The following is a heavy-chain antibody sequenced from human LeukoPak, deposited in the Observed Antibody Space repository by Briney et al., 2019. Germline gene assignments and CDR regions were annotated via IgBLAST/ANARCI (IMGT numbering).Heavy chain of an antibody. V-gene: IGHV4-59*01. CDR2: IFYSGST. CDR1: IDSIGSYY. Sequence: SETLSLTCTVSIDSIGSYYWSWIRQPPGKGLEWVGYIFYSGSTNYNPSLKSRVTISVDTSKNQLSLKLNSVTAADTAVYYCAGSYNWSDDFDYWGPGTLVTVSS. J-gene: IGHJ4*02. D-gene: IGHD1-1*01. CDR3: AGSYNWSDDFDY.